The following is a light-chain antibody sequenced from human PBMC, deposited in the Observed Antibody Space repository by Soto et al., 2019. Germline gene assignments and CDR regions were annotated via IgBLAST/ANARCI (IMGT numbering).Light chain of an antibody. CDR1: QSVRSN. J-gene: IGKJ4*01. V-gene: IGKV3-15*01. CDR3: QQRGNWPLS. CDR2: GAS. Sequence: EIVMTQSPATLSVSPGERATVSCRASQSVRSNLAWYQQKPGQAPRLLIYGASTRATGIPARFSGSGSGTDFTLTISSLEPEDFAVYYCQQRGNWPLSFGGGTKVDIK.